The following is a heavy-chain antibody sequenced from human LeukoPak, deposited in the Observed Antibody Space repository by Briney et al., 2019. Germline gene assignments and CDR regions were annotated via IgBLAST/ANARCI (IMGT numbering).Heavy chain of an antibody. V-gene: IGHV3-48*01. CDR1: GFTFSSYS. CDR3: ARDSIRMYNWNYVGLDY. D-gene: IGHD1-7*01. Sequence: PGGSLRLSCAASGFTFSSYSMNWVRQAPGKGLEWVSYISSSSSTIYYADSVKGRFTISRDNAKNSLYLQMNSLRAEDTAVYYCARDSIRMYNWNYVGLDYWGQGTLVTVSS. J-gene: IGHJ4*02. CDR2: ISSSSSTI.